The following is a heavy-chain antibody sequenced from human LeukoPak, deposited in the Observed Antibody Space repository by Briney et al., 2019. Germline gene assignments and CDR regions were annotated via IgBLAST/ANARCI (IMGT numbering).Heavy chain of an antibody. CDR3: ARVLWFGELLYFDY. V-gene: IGHV3-7*01. CDR2: IKQDGSEK. Sequence: PGGSLRLSCAASGFTFSSYAMSWVRQAPGKGLEWVANIKQDGSEKYYVDSVKGRFTISRDNAKNSLYLQMNGLRAEDTAVYYCARVLWFGELLYFDYWGQGTLVTVSS. J-gene: IGHJ4*02. D-gene: IGHD3-10*01. CDR1: GFTFSSYA.